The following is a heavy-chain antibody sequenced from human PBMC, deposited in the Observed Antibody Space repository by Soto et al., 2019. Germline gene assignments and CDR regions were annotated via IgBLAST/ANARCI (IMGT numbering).Heavy chain of an antibody. Sequence: EVQLMESGGGLVQPGGSLRLSCAASGFTASSNYMSWVRQAPGKGLEWVSVIYSGGTTYYADSVKGRFTISRDNSKNTLYLQMNSLRAEDTAVYYCARNGDSSDYRGWFDPWGQGTLVTVSS. CDR1: GFTASSNY. CDR3: ARNGDSSDYRGWFDP. CDR2: IYSGGTT. J-gene: IGHJ5*02. D-gene: IGHD3-22*01. V-gene: IGHV3-66*01.